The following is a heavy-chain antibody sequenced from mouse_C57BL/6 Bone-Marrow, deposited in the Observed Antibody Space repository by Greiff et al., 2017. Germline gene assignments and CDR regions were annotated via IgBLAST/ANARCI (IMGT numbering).Heavy chain of an antibody. Sequence: QVQLQQSGAELVTPGASVKISCKASGYAFSSHWMNWVKQRPGKGLERIGQIFPGDGDTNYNGKFKGKATMTADKSSSTAYMPLSSLTSEDSAVYFCARGAYWGQGTLITVSA. J-gene: IGHJ3*01. CDR1: GYAFSSHW. CDR2: IFPGDGDT. V-gene: IGHV1-80*01. CDR3: ARGAY.